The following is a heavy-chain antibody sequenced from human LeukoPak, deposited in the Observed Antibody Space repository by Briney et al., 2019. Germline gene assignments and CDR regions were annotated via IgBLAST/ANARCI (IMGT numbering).Heavy chain of an antibody. D-gene: IGHD5-12*01. CDR2: ISSSSSTI. Sequence: GGSLRLSCAASGFTFSSYSMNWVRQAPGKGLEWVSYISSSSSTIYYADSVKGRFTISRDNAKNSLYLQMNSLRAEDTAVYYCAGLDIVATLAFDYWGQGTLVTVSS. J-gene: IGHJ4*02. CDR1: GFTFSSYS. CDR3: AGLDIVATLAFDY. V-gene: IGHV3-48*04.